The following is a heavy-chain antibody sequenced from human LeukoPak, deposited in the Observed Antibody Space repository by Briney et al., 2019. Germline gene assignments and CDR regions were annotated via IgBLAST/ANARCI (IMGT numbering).Heavy chain of an antibody. D-gene: IGHD3-10*01. V-gene: IGHV3-23*01. CDR2: ISGSGGST. Sequence: GGSLRLSCAASGFPFSSYALNWVRQAPGEGLEWVSSISGSGGSTYYADSVKGRFTISRDNSKNTLFLQMNSLRAEDTAVYYCATSYGSGSYGHWGQGTLVTVSS. CDR3: ATSYGSGSYGH. CDR1: GFPFSSYA. J-gene: IGHJ4*02.